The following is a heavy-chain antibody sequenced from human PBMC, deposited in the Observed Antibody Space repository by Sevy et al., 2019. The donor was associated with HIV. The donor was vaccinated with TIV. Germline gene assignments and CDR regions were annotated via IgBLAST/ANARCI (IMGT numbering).Heavy chain of an antibody. V-gene: IGHV3-23*01. CDR1: GLTLTTTG. CDR2: VTSDGTT. Sequence: GESLKISCAASGLTLTTTGMSWVRQAPGKGLEWVAGVTSDGTTYYADSVRDRFTVSRDNSKYTLYLQLNSLRADDTAVFYCAGGDTTMITDLDYWGQGTLVTVSS. D-gene: IGHD3-16*01. CDR3: AGGDTTMITDLDY. J-gene: IGHJ4*02.